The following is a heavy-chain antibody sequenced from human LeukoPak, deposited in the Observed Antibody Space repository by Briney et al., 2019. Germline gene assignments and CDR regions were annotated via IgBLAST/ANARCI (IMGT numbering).Heavy chain of an antibody. CDR1: GVTFGNNW. CDR3: ARTRGETYFDY. V-gene: IGHV3-74*01. CDR2: INSDGGGA. J-gene: IGHJ4*02. D-gene: IGHD2-21*01. Sequence: GGSLRLSCAASGVTFGNNWMHWVRQGPGKGLVWISRINSDGGGAIYADSVKGRLTISRDNAKNSLYLQMNFLRTEDTALYYCARTRGETYFDYWGQGTLVTVSS.